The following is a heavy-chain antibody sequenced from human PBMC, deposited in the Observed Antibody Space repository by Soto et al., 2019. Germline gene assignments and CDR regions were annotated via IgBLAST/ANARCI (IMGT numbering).Heavy chain of an antibody. D-gene: IGHD1-1*01. CDR1: GYTFTSYG. CDR2: ISSYNGNT. J-gene: IGHJ4*02. V-gene: IGHV1-18*01. Sequence: GASVKVSCKASGYTFTSYGISWVRQAPGQGLEWMGWISSYNGNTKYAQKLQGRVSMTTDTSTSTAYMELRSLRSDDTAVDYCARDLNPGTGDYWGQGTLVTVAS. CDR3: ARDLNPGTGDY.